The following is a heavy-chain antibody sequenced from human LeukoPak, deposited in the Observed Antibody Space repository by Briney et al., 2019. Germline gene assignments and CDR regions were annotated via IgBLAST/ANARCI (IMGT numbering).Heavy chain of an antibody. CDR3: ARDQGYCISSSCHEVYQFDY. V-gene: IGHV1-18*01. D-gene: IGHD2-2*01. J-gene: IGHJ4*02. CDR1: GYTFTNYG. Sequence: ASVKVSCKASGYTFTNYGINWVRQAPGQGLEWMGWNSTYNANTNYAQKLQGRVTMTTDTSTSTAYMELRSLRSDDTAVYFCARDQGYCISSSCHEVYQFDYWGQGTLVTVSS. CDR2: NSTYNANT.